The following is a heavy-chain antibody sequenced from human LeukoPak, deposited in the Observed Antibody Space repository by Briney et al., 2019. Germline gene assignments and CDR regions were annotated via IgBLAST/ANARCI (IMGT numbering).Heavy chain of an antibody. CDR3: AAVKGGS. J-gene: IGHJ5*02. CDR1: GYTFTDYY. CDR2: INPKNGGT. D-gene: IGHD5-12*01. V-gene: IGHV1-2*02. Sequence: ASVEVSCKAPGYTFTDYYTNWVRQAPGQGLEWMGYINPKNGGTNYAQKFQGRVTITRDTSISTAYMEMSRLRSDDTAVYYCAAVKGGSWGQGTLVTVSS.